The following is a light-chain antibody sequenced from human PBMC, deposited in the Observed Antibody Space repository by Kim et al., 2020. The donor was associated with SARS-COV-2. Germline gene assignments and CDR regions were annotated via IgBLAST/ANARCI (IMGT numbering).Light chain of an antibody. CDR3: QTWDTGIQV. V-gene: IGLV4-69*01. Sequence: SVNLTCTLSSGHSNYAIAWQQQQPEKGPRYLMRLNSYGSHRKGDGIPDRFSGSSSGAERYLTISSLQSEDEADYYCQTWDTGIQVFGTGTKVTVL. J-gene: IGLJ1*01. CDR1: SGHSNYA. CDR2: LNSYGSH.